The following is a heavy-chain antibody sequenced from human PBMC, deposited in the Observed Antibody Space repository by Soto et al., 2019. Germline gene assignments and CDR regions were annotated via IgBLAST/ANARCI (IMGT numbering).Heavy chain of an antibody. Sequence: GGSLRLSCAASGLTFSSYYMNWVRQVPGKGLEWVANIKQDGSEKYYVDSVKGRFTISRDNAKNSLYLQMNSLRAEDTAVYYCARGGGTWNQQDHGMDVWGLGTTVTVSS. J-gene: IGHJ6*02. D-gene: IGHD1-1*01. CDR2: IKQDGSEK. CDR3: ARGGGTWNQQDHGMDV. CDR1: GLTFSSYY. V-gene: IGHV3-7*05.